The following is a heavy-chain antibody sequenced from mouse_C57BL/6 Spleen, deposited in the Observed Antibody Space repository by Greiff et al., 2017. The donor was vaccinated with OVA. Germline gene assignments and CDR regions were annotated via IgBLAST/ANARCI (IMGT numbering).Heavy chain of an antibody. CDR2: ISSGGSYT. CDR1: GFTFSSYG. Sequence: EVMLVESGGDLVKPGGSLKLSCAASGFTFSSYGMSWVRQTPDKRLEWVATISSGGSYTYYPARVKGRFTISRDNAKNTLYLQMSSRKSEDTAMYYCARLPGDSRTRAMDYWGQGTSVTVSS. D-gene: IGHD1-1*02. V-gene: IGHV5-6*01. J-gene: IGHJ4*01. CDR3: ARLPGDSRTRAMDY.